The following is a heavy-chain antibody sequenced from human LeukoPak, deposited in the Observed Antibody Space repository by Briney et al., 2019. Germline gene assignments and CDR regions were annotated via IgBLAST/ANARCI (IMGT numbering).Heavy chain of an antibody. Sequence: PSETLSLTCTVSGGSISGYYWSWIRQPPGKGLEWIGYIYYSGGAAYNPSLKSRVTISVDTSKKQSSLKLSSVTAADTAVYYCARVMEGDYGAMDVWGQGTTVTVSS. J-gene: IGHJ6*02. CDR2: IYYSGGA. V-gene: IGHV4-59*01. CDR1: GGSISGYY. CDR3: ARVMEGDYGAMDV. D-gene: IGHD3-3*01.